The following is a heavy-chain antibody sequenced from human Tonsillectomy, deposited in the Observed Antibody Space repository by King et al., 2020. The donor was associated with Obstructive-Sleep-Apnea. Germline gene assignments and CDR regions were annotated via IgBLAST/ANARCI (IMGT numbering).Heavy chain of an antibody. CDR3: ARRGPTAIDY. CDR1: GGSIISGGYY. CDR2: IHYSGST. Sequence: VQLQESGPGLVKPSQTLSLTCTVSGGSIISGGYYWIWIRQHPGKGLEWIAYIHYSGSTSYNPSLESRVTISVDTSKNQFSLKLSSVTAADTAVYYCARRGPTAIDYWGQGTLVTVSS. V-gene: IGHV4-31*03. J-gene: IGHJ4*02.